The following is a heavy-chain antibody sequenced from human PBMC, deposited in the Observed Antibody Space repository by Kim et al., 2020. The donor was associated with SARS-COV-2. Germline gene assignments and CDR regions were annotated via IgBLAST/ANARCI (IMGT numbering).Heavy chain of an antibody. CDR2: ISWNSGSI. V-gene: IGHV3-9*01. J-gene: IGHJ4*02. CDR3: AKGDIVVVPAALDY. CDR1: GFTFGDYA. D-gene: IGHD2-2*01. Sequence: GGSLRLSCAASGFTFGDYAMHWVRQAPGKGLEWVSGISWNSGSIGYADSVKGRFTISRDNAKNSLYLQMNSLRAEDTALYYCAKGDIVVVPAALDYWGQGTLVTVSS.